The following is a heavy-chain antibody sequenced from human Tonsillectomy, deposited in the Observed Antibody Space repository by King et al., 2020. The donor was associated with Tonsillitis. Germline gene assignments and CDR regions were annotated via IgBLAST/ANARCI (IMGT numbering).Heavy chain of an antibody. V-gene: IGHV3-33*06. D-gene: IGHD3-22*01. Sequence: QVQLVESGGGVVQPGRSLRLSCAASGFSFSNYGMHWVRQAPGKGLDWVALIWYDGSKTYYADSVKGRFTISRDNSKNTLYLQMNSLSAEDTAVYYCAKDFDSSGYVPEFWGQGTLVIVSS. CDR3: AKDFDSSGYVPEF. CDR1: GFSFSNYG. J-gene: IGHJ4*02. CDR2: IWYDGSKT.